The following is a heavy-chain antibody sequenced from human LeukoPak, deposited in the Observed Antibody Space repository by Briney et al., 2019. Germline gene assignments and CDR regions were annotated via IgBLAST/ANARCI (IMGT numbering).Heavy chain of an antibody. CDR2: INPSGGST. Sequence: GVSVKVSCKASGYTFTSYYMHWVRQAPGQGLEWMGIINPSGGSTSYAQKFEGRVTMTRDTSTSTVYMELSSLRSEDTAVYYCAREGSYYDSSGYRGQSTRNWFDPWGQGTLVTVSS. CDR3: AREGSYYDSSGYRGQSTRNWFDP. D-gene: IGHD3-22*01. J-gene: IGHJ5*02. V-gene: IGHV1-46*01. CDR1: GYTFTSYY.